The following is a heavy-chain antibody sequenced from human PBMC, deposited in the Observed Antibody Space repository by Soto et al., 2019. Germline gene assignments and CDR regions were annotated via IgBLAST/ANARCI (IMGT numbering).Heavy chain of an antibody. V-gene: IGHV4-30-2*01. D-gene: IGHD3-22*01. Sequence: SETLSLTCAVSGGSIISGGYSWSWIRQPPGKGLEWIGYIYHSGSTYYNPSLKSRVTISVDRSKNQFSLKLSSVTAADTAVYYCARAPYYYDSSGYSLHTYFDDWGQGTLVTVSS. J-gene: IGHJ4*02. CDR3: ARAPYYYDSSGYSLHTYFDD. CDR1: GGSIISGGYS. CDR2: IYHSGST.